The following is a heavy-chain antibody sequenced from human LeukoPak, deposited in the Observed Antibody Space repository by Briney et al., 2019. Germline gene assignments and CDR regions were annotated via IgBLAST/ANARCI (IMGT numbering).Heavy chain of an antibody. D-gene: IGHD3-22*01. CDR2: IRSKAYGGTT. CDR1: GFTFSSYG. Sequence: PGGSLRLSCAASGFTFSSYGMHWVRQAPRKGMEWVGFIRSKAYGGTTEYAASVKGRFTISRDDSKSIAYLQMNSLKTEDTAVYYCTKPYYYDSSGYHSPNYWGQGTLVTVSS. V-gene: IGHV3-49*04. J-gene: IGHJ4*02. CDR3: TKPYYYDSSGYHSPNY.